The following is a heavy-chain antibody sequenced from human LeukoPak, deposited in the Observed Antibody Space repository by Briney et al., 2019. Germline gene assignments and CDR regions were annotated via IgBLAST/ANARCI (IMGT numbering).Heavy chain of an antibody. CDR2: ISSSGSTI. D-gene: IGHD3-10*01. CDR1: GFTFSSYE. J-gene: IGHJ6*02. CDR3: AMRGSSYYYHGMDV. Sequence: GGSLRLSCAASGFTFSSYEMNWVRQAPGKGLEWVSYISSSGSTIYYADSVKGRFTVSRDNAKNSLYLQMNSLRAEDTAVYYCAMRGSSYYYHGMDVWGQGTTVTVSS. V-gene: IGHV3-48*03.